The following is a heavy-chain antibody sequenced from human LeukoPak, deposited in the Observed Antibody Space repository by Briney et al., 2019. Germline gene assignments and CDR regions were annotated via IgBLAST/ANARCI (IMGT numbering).Heavy chain of an antibody. Sequence: GGSLRLSCAASGFTFSSYSMNWVRQAPGKGLEWVSSISSSSSYIYYADSVKGQFTISRDNAKNSLYLQMNSLRAEDTAVYYCARELLWFGEFGVDAFDIWGQGTMVTVSS. J-gene: IGHJ3*02. CDR2: ISSSSSYI. CDR3: ARELLWFGEFGVDAFDI. D-gene: IGHD3-10*01. V-gene: IGHV3-21*01. CDR1: GFTFSSYS.